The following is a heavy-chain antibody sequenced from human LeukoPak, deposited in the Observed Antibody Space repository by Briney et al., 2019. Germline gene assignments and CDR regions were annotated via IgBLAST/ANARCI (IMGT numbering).Heavy chain of an antibody. CDR1: GYTLTELS. CDR2: FDPEDGET. D-gene: IGHD2-8*01. CDR3: ATGSYCTNGVCHPILQH. J-gene: IGHJ1*01. V-gene: IGHV1-24*01. Sequence: ASVKVSCEVSGYTLTELSMHWVRQAPGKGLEWMGGFDPEDGETIYAQKFQGRVTMTEDTSTDTAYMELSSQRSEDTAVYYCATGSYCTNGVCHPILQHWGQGTLVTVSS.